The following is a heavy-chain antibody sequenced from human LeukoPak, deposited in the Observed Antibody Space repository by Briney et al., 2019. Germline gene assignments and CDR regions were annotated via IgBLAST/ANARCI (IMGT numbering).Heavy chain of an antibody. Sequence: GASVKVSCKASGGTFSSYAISWVRQAPGQGLEWMGGIIPIFGTANYAQKFQGRVTITADKSTSTAYMELSSLRSEDTAVYYCARSDSSGYSQFDYWGQGTLVTVSS. CDR3: ARSDSSGYSQFDY. D-gene: IGHD3-22*01. J-gene: IGHJ4*02. CDR1: GGTFSSYA. V-gene: IGHV1-69*06. CDR2: IIPIFGTA.